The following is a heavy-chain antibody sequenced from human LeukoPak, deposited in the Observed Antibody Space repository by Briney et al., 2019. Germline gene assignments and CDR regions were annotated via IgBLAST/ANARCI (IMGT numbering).Heavy chain of an antibody. J-gene: IGHJ4*02. CDR3: AKEGLLWFGKQVSYLDY. CDR1: GFTFSSYW. Sequence: QPGGSLRLSCAASGFTFSSYWMHWVRQAPGKGPEWVAVIWYDGSNEYYADSVKGRFTISRDNSKNTLYLQMNSLRAEDTAVYYCAKEGLLWFGKQVSYLDYWGQGALVTVSS. CDR2: IWYDGSNE. D-gene: IGHD3-10*01. V-gene: IGHV3-33*06.